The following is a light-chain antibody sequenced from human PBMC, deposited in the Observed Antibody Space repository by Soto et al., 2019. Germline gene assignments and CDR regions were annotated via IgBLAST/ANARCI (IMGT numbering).Light chain of an antibody. Sequence: QSVLTQPPSASGTPGQRVTISCSGSSSNIGSNTVNWYQQLPGTAPKLLIYSNNQRPSGVPDLFSGSKSGTSASLAISGLQSEDEADYDCAAWDDSLNGPVVFGGGTKLTVL. CDR1: SSNIGSNT. CDR2: SNN. V-gene: IGLV1-44*01. J-gene: IGLJ2*01. CDR3: AAWDDSLNGPVV.